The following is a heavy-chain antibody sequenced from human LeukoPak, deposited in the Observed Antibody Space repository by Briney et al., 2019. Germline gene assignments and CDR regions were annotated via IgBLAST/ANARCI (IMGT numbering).Heavy chain of an antibody. J-gene: IGHJ6*02. CDR1: GGTFSSYA. CDR3: ARDLLDYYDSSGYYSLQIPNYYYYGMDV. CDR2: IIPILGIA. V-gene: IGHV1-69*04. Sequence: SVKVSCKASGGTFSSYAISWVRQAPGQGLEWMGRIIPILGIANYAQKFQGRVTITADKSTSTAYMELSSLRSEDTAVYYCARDLLDYYDSSGYYSLQIPNYYYYGMDVWGQGTTVTVSS. D-gene: IGHD3-22*01.